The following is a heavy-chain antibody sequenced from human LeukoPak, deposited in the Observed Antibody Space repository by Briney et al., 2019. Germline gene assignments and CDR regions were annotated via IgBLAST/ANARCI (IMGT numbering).Heavy chain of an antibody. V-gene: IGHV3-23*01. CDR1: GFSVSSNY. CDR2: ISGSGGST. J-gene: IGHJ4*02. D-gene: IGHD3-10*01. Sequence: GGSLRLSCAASGFSVSSNYLTWVRQAPGKGLEWVSAISGSGGSTYYADSVKGRFTISRDNSKNTLYLQMNSLRAEDTAVYYCAKLRMVRGVIIDYWGQGTLVTVSS. CDR3: AKLRMVRGVIIDY.